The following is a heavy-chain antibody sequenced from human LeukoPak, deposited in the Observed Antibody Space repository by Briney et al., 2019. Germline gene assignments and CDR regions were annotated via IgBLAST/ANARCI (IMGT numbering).Heavy chain of an antibody. J-gene: IGHJ4*02. V-gene: IGHV4-34*01. CDR2: ITHSGST. CDR3: ARALGYCSGGSCYPTLFDY. CDR1: GGSFSGYY. Sequence: SETLSLTCAVYGGSFSGYYWSWIRQPPGKGLEWIGEITHSGSTNYNPSLKSRVTISVDTSKNQFSLKLSSVTAADTAVYYCARALGYCSGGSCYPTLFDYWGQGTLVTVSS. D-gene: IGHD2-15*01.